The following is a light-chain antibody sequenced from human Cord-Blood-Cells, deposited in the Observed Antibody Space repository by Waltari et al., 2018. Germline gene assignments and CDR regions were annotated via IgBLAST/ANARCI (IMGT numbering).Light chain of an antibody. V-gene: IGLV3-19*01. CDR1: SPTIYY. CDR3: NSRDSSGNHYV. J-gene: IGLJ1*01. Sequence: SSETTQDPAVFVALGQTVRITCQGDSPTIYYVTWYQQKPGQSPVLVIYGKNNRPAGIPDRFSGSSSGNTASLTITGAQAEDEADYYCNSRDSSGNHYVFGTGTKVTVL. CDR2: GKN.